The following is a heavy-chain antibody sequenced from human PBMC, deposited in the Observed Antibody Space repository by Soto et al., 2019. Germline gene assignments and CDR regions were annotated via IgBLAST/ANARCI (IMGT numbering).Heavy chain of an antibody. Sequence: SETLSLTCSVSGGSISSGGYYWSWIHQHPGKGLEWIGYIYYSGSTYYNPSLKSRVTISVDTSKNQFSLKLSSVTAADTAVYYCARGAYYYDSRQFDPWGQGTLLTVSS. V-gene: IGHV4-31*03. CDR1: GGSISSGGYY. CDR3: ARGAYYYDSRQFDP. D-gene: IGHD3-22*01. J-gene: IGHJ5*02. CDR2: IYYSGST.